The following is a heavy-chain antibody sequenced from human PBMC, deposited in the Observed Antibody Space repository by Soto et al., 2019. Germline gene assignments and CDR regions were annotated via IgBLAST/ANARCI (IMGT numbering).Heavy chain of an antibody. Sequence: PSETLSLTCTVSGGSISSYYWSWIRQPPGKGLEWIGYIYHSGSSNYNPSLKSRVTILLDTSKNQFSLKLTSVTAADTAVYYCARDKITGLFDYWGQGTLVTVSS. CDR1: GGSISSYY. CDR2: IYHSGSS. V-gene: IGHV4-59*12. CDR3: ARDKITGLFDY. D-gene: IGHD2-8*02. J-gene: IGHJ4*02.